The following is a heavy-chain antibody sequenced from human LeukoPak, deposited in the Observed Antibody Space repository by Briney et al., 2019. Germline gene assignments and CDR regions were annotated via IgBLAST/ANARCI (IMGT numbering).Heavy chain of an antibody. Sequence: PSETLSLTCTVSGGSISSYYWSWIRQPPWKGLEWIGYIYYSGSTNYNPSLKSRVTISVDTSKNQFSLKLSSVTAADTAVYYCATYQLPSLGYYYYMDVWGKGTTVTVSS. CDR1: GGSISSYY. J-gene: IGHJ6*03. V-gene: IGHV4-59*01. CDR3: ATYQLPSLGYYYYMDV. D-gene: IGHD2-2*01. CDR2: IYYSGST.